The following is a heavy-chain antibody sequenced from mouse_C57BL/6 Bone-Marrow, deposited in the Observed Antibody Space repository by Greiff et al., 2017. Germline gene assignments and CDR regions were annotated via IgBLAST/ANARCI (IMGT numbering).Heavy chain of an antibody. CDR3: ARHVDWDSFAY. CDR1: GFTFSSYG. Sequence: VQLKESGGDLVKPGGSLKLSCAASGFTFSSYGMSWVRQTPDKRLEWVATISSGGSYTYYPDSVKGRFTISRDNAKNTLYLQMSSLKSEYTAMYYCARHVDWDSFAYWGQGTLVTVSA. D-gene: IGHD4-1*01. V-gene: IGHV5-6*01. CDR2: ISSGGSYT. J-gene: IGHJ3*01.